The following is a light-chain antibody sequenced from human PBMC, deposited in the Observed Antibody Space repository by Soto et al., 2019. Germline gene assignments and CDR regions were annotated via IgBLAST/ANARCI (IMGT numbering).Light chain of an antibody. J-gene: IGKJ1*01. CDR3: EHHDRSPRT. CDR1: RSVSSTY. Sequence: EIVLTQSPGTLSLSPGERATLSCRASRSVSSTYLAWYQQKPGQAPRLLLYSASTRAAGIPDRFSGTGSGTDVTLTISSLEPGDFAVYYCEHHDRSPRTFGQGTKVEI. CDR2: SAS. V-gene: IGKV3-20*01.